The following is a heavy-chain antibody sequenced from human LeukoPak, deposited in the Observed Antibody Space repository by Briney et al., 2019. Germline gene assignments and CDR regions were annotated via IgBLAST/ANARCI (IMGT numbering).Heavy chain of an antibody. CDR1: GFTFSSYS. CDR3: ARFFCGGGSSSTGDSFDY. V-gene: IGHV3-48*01. Sequence: PGGSLRLSCAASGFTFSSYSMNWVRQAPGKGLEWVSYISSSSSTIYYADSVKGRFTISRDNAKNSLYLQMNSLRAEDTAVYYWARFFCGGGSSSTGDSFDYGGKEPLVTVSS. D-gene: IGHD2-15*01. J-gene: IGHJ4*02. CDR2: ISSSSSTI.